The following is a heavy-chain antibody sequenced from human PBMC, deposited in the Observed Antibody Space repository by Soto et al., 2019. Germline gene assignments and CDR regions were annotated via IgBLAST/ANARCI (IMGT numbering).Heavy chain of an antibody. CDR1: GYTFTSYA. CDR2: INAGNGNT. Sequence: QVQLVQSGAEVKKPGASVKVSCKASGYTFTSYAMHWVRQAPGQRLEWMGWINAGNGNTKYSQKFQGRVTITRDTSASTAYMELSSLRSEDTAVYYCARDRGEVGATTWGYFHHWGQGTLVTVSS. D-gene: IGHD1-26*01. V-gene: IGHV1-3*01. CDR3: ARDRGEVGATTWGYFHH. J-gene: IGHJ1*01.